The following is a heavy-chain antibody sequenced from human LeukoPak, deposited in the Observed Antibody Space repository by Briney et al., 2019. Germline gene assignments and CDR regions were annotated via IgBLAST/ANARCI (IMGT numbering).Heavy chain of an antibody. CDR1: GFTFSNFA. CDR3: AKDYGYYYDSSGLYYFGY. V-gene: IGHV3-23*01. CDR2: ISGSGSST. J-gene: IGHJ4*02. Sequence: GGSLRLSCAASGFTFSNFAMSWVRQAPGKGLEWVSAISGSGSSTYYADSVKGRFTISRDNSKNALCLQMNSLRAEDTAIYYCAKDYGYYYDSSGLYYFGYWGQGALVTVSS. D-gene: IGHD3-22*01.